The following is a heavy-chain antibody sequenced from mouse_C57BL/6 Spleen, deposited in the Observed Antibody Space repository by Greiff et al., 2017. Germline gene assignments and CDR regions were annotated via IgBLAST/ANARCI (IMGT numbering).Heavy chain of an antibody. CDR2: INYDGSST. J-gene: IGHJ4*01. CDR3: ARVLTGTDAMDY. V-gene: IGHV5-16*01. D-gene: IGHD4-1*01. Sequence: EVMLVESEGGLVQPGSSMKLSCTASGFTFSDYYMAWVRQVPEKGLEWVANINYDGSSTYYLDSLKSRFIISRDNAKNILYLQMSSLKSEDTATYYCARVLTGTDAMDYWGQGTSVTVSS. CDR1: GFTFSDYY.